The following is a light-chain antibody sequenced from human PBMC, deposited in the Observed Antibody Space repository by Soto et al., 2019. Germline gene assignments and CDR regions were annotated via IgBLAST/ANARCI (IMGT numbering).Light chain of an antibody. V-gene: IGLV2-23*01. J-gene: IGLJ7*01. CDR3: CLYLGGTSV. CDR1: SGDVGNYNF. Sequence: QSVLTQPASVSGSPGQSITISCSGVSGDVGNYNFVSWYQQYPGKAPALLIYEDDKRPSGVSNRFSGSKSDSTASLTSSGLQAEDEADYYCCLYLGGTSVFGGGTQLTVL. CDR2: EDD.